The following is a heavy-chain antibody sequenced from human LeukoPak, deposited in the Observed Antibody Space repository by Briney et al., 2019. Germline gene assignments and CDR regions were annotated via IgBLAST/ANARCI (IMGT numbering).Heavy chain of an antibody. J-gene: IGHJ4*02. CDR2: ISSSSSYI. V-gene: IGHV3-21*01. Sequence: PGGSLRLSCAASGFTFSSYSVNWVRQAPGEGLEWVSSISSSSSYIYYADSVKGRFTISRDNAKNSLYLQMNSLRAEDTAVYYCASTRNNYYDSSGYYNGVGDYWGQGTLVTVSS. CDR1: GFTFSSYS. CDR3: ASTRNNYYDSSGYYNGVGDY. D-gene: IGHD3-22*01.